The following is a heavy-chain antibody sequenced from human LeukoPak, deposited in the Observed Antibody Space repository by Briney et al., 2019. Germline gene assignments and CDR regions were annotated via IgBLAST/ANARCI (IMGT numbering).Heavy chain of an antibody. V-gene: IGHV1-8*01. Sequence: ASVKVSCKASGYTFTSYDINWVRQATGQGLEWMGWMNPNSGNTGYAQKFQGRVTMTRNTSISTAYMELSSLRSEDTAVYYCARVYCSGGSCYFTPDYFDYWGQGTLVTVSS. CDR2: MNPNSGNT. CDR1: GYTFTSYD. CDR3: ARVYCSGGSCYFTPDYFDY. J-gene: IGHJ4*02. D-gene: IGHD2-15*01.